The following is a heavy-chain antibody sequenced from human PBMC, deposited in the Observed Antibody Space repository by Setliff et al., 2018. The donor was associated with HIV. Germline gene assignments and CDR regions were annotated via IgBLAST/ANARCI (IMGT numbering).Heavy chain of an antibody. Sequence: SETLSLTCAVSSGSISSDNWWTWLRQPPGKGLEWLGEIYHSGSTNYNPSLKSRVTISIDKSKRQFSLKLTSVTAADTAVYYCARGERYSSSWYEGDNGFDPWGQGTLVTVSS. CDR1: SGSISSDNW. CDR3: ARGERYSSSWYEGDNGFDP. V-gene: IGHV4-4*02. J-gene: IGHJ5*02. D-gene: IGHD6-13*01. CDR2: IYHSGST.